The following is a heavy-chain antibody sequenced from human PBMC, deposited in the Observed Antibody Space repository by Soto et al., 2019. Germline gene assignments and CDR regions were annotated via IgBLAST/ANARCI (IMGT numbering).Heavy chain of an antibody. J-gene: IGHJ4*02. CDR1: GGSFSGYY. V-gene: IGHV4-34*01. Sequence: SETLSLTCAVYGGSFSGYYWSGIRQPPGKGLEWIGEINHSGSTNYNPSLKSRVTISVDTSKNQFSLKLSSVTAADTAVYYCARIPRSGQLGNFDYWGQGTLVTVSS. CDR3: ARIPRSGQLGNFDY. CDR2: INHSGST. D-gene: IGHD3-10*01.